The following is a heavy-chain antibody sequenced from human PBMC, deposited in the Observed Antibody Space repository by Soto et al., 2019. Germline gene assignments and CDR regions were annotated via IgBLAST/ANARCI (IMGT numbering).Heavy chain of an antibody. CDR3: HGYGX. V-gene: IGHV3-53*01. Sequence: GGPLRLSCAISGFTVTINYMSWVRQAPGKGLEWVSVICSGGTIYYADSVKGRFTISRDTSKNKLYLQMNRLRGDDTAVYYCHGYGXWGEGNPVT. CDR2: ICSGGTI. D-gene: IGHD5-12*01. CDR1: GFTVTINY. J-gene: IGHJ4*02.